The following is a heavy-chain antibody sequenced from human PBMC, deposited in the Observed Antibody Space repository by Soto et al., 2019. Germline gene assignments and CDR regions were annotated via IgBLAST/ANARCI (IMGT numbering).Heavy chain of an antibody. J-gene: IGHJ4*02. CDR2: ISGSGGST. D-gene: IGHD2-15*01. CDR1: GFTFSSYA. Sequence: GGSLRLSCAASGFTFSSYAMSWVRQAPGKGLEWVSAISGSGGSTYYADSVKGRFTISRDNSKNTLYLQMNSLRAEDTAVYYCAKGYCSGGSCYLTPPSYFAYWGQGTLVTVSS. CDR3: AKGYCSGGSCYLTPPSYFAY. V-gene: IGHV3-23*01.